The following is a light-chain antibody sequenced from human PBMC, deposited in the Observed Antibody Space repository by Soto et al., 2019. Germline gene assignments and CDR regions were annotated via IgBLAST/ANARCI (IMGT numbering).Light chain of an antibody. CDR2: DVS. J-gene: IGLJ1*01. V-gene: IGLV2-14*01. CDR1: SSDVGGYNY. CDR3: SSYTSSSILYV. Sequence: QPALTQPASVSGSPGQSITISCTGTSSDVGGYNYVSWYQQHPGKAPKLMIYDVSNRPSGVSNRFSGSKSSNTASLTISGLQAEDEADYYCSSYTSSSILYVFGTGTRSQS.